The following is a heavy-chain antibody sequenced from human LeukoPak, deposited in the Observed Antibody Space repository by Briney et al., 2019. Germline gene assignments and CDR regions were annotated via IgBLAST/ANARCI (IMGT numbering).Heavy chain of an antibody. CDR2: INSGSSFT. CDR3: AREYGSGSYYLDY. Sequence: GGSLRLSCAASGFNFSDYYMSWVRQAPGKGLEWLSYINSGSSFTNYADSVKGRFTISRDNAKNSLCLQMNSLRAEDTAMYYCAREYGSGSYYLDYWGQGTLVTVSS. V-gene: IGHV3-11*06. CDR1: GFNFSDYY. D-gene: IGHD3-10*01. J-gene: IGHJ4*02.